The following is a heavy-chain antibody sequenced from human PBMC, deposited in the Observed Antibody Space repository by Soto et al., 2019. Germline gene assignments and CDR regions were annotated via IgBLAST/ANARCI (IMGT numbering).Heavy chain of an antibody. CDR1: GGSFSAYY. D-gene: IGHD2-15*01. CDR2: IIHSEST. CDR3: ARYLGYCSGGSCAVAYFDY. Sequence: PSETLSLTCAVYGGSFSAYYWSWVRQPPGKGLEWIGEIIHSESTKYNPSLKSRVTISVDTSKNQFSLKLSSVTAADTAVYYCARYLGYCSGGSCAVAYFDYWGQGTLVTVSS. J-gene: IGHJ4*02. V-gene: IGHV4-34*12.